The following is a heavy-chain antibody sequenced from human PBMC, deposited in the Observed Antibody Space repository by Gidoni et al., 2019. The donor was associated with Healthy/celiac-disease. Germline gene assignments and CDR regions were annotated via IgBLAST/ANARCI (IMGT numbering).Heavy chain of an antibody. CDR3: VKRGRAGTVLGAFDI. CDR1: GFTFSSYA. J-gene: IGHJ3*02. Sequence: EVQLVESGGGLVQPGGSLRLSCSASGFTFSSYAMHWVRQAPGKGLEYVSAISSNGGSTYYADSVKGRFTISRDNSKNTLYLQMSSLRAEDTAVYYCVKRGRAGTVLGAFDIWGQGTMVTVSS. V-gene: IGHV3-64D*06. CDR2: ISSNGGST. D-gene: IGHD6-19*01.